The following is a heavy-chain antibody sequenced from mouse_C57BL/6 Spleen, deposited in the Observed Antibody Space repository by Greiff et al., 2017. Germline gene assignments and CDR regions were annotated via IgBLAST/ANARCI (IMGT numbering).Heavy chain of an antibody. CDR2: IYPSDSET. Sequence: QVQLQQPGAELVRPGSSVKLSCKASGYTFTSYWLDWVKQRPGQGLDWIGNIYPSDSETHYKQKFKDKATLTVDKSSSTAYMQLSSLTSEDSAVYYCARSAQAFAYWGQGTLVTVSA. CDR1: GYTFTSYW. J-gene: IGHJ3*01. D-gene: IGHD3-2*02. V-gene: IGHV1-61*01. CDR3: ARSAQAFAY.